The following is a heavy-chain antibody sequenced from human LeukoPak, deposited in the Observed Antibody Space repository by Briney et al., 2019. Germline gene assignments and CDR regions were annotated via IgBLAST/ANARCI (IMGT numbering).Heavy chain of an antibody. D-gene: IGHD2-2*01. Sequence: TSETLSLTCAVYGGSFSGYYWSWIRQPPGKGLEWIGEINHSGGTNYKPSVKTRDTISVDTSKNQYSLKLSSVTAADTAVYYCARGVLYCSSTSCYWHYYYGMDVWGQGTTVTVSS. CDR1: GGSFSGYY. J-gene: IGHJ6*02. CDR3: ARGVLYCSSTSCYWHYYYGMDV. V-gene: IGHV4-34*01. CDR2: INHSGGT.